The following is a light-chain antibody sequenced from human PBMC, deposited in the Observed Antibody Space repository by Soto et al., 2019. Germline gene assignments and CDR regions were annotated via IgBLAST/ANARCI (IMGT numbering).Light chain of an antibody. Sequence: SALTQPASVSGSPGQSITISCTGTSSDIGGYDYVSWYQQHPGKAPKLMIHNVSNRPSGVSNRFSGSKSGNTASLTISGLQAEDEADYYCSSFTSSTTLVFGGGTKRTVL. V-gene: IGLV2-14*01. CDR1: SSDIGGYDY. CDR2: NVS. CDR3: SSFTSSTTLV. J-gene: IGLJ2*01.